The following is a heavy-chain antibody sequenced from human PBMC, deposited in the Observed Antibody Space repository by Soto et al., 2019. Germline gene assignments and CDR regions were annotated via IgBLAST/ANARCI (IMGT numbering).Heavy chain of an antibody. CDR1: GFTFSSYA. J-gene: IGHJ6*02. Sequence: GGSLRLSCAASGFTFSSYAMSWVRQAPGKGLEWVSVISGSGGSTYYADSVKGRFTISRDNSKNTLYLQMNSLRAEDTAVYYCAKRAWGYFYYGMDVWGQGTTVTVSS. V-gene: IGHV3-23*01. CDR3: AKRAWGYFYYGMDV. CDR2: ISGSGGST. D-gene: IGHD7-27*01.